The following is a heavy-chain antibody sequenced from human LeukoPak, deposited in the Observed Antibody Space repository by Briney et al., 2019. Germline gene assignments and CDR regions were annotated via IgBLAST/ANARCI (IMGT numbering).Heavy chain of an antibody. V-gene: IGHV3-30*04. CDR2: ISYDGSNK. D-gene: IGHD1-26*01. Sequence: GRSLRLSCAASGFTFSSYAMHWVRQAPGKGLEWVAVISYDGSNKYYADSVKGRFTISRDNSKNTLYLQMNSLRAEDTAVYYCARVVRYGILLGAYDYWGQGTLVTVSS. CDR3: ARVVRYGILLGAYDY. CDR1: GFTFSSYA. J-gene: IGHJ4*02.